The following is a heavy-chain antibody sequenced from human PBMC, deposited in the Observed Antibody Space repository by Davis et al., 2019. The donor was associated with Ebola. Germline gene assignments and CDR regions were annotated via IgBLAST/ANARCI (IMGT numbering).Heavy chain of an antibody. CDR1: GYSFINYY. V-gene: IGHV1-69*06. D-gene: IGHD3-3*01. CDR2: IIPIFVTA. CDR3: ARARDFWSGYYIPFCDY. J-gene: IGHJ4*02. Sequence: AASVKVSCKAFGYSFINYYMHWVRQAPGQGLEWMGGIIPIFVTANYAQKFQGRVTITADKSTSTAYMELSSLRSEDTAVYYCARARDFWSGYYIPFCDYWGQGTLVTVSS.